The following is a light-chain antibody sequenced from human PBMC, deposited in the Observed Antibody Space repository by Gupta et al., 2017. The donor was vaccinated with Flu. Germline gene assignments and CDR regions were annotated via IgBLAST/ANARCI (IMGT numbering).Light chain of an antibody. Sequence: DIQMTQSPSSVSASVGDRVTITCRATQAIASWLAWYQQKPGRAPKLLIYGASSLQSGVPSRFSGSASGTDFTLTIRILHPDDFTTYYIQQVVDFPVTFGAGTKVEIK. CDR1: QAIASW. V-gene: IGKV1-12*01. CDR3: QQVVDFPVT. J-gene: IGKJ4*01. CDR2: GAS.